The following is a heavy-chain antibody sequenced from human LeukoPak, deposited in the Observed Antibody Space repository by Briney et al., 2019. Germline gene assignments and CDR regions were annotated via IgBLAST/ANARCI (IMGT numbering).Heavy chain of an antibody. V-gene: IGHV1-8*01. CDR3: ATVGANGSGSYTPYYYGMDV. J-gene: IGHJ6*02. CDR1: RYSFTSFD. CDR2: MNPNTGDT. Sequence: ASVKVSCKASRYSFTSFDINWVRQATGQGLEWMGWMNPNTGDTGYAQKFQGRVTMTRNTSISTAYMGLSSLRSEDTAMYYCATVGANGSGSYTPYYYGMDVWGQGTTVTVSS. D-gene: IGHD3-10*01.